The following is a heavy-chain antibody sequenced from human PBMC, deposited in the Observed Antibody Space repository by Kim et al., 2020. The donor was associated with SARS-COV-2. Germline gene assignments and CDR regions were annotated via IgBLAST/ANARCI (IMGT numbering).Heavy chain of an antibody. J-gene: IGHJ3*02. D-gene: IGHD3-10*01. CDR1: GGSISSSSYY. Sequence: SETLSLTCTVSGGSISSSSYYWGWIRQPPGKGLEWIGSIYYSGSTYYNPSLNSRVTISVDTSKNQFSLKLSSVTAADTAVYYCARHGYYYGSGSYSTGFAVDIWGHGTMVTVSS. CDR2: IYYSGST. CDR3: ARHGYYYGSGSYSTGFAVDI. V-gene: IGHV4-39*01.